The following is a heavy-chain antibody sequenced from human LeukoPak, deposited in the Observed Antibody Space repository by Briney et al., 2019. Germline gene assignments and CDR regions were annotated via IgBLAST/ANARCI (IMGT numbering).Heavy chain of an antibody. Sequence: GGSLRLPCAVSGITLSNYGMSWVRQAPGKGLEWVAGISGSGGSTNYADSVKGRFTISRDSPKNTLYLQMNSLRAEDTAVYFCAKRGVVIRVILVGFHKEAYYFDSWGQGALVTVSS. D-gene: IGHD3-22*01. CDR1: GITLSNYG. V-gene: IGHV3-23*01. CDR2: ISGSGGST. J-gene: IGHJ4*02. CDR3: AKRGVVIRVILVGFHKEAYYFDS.